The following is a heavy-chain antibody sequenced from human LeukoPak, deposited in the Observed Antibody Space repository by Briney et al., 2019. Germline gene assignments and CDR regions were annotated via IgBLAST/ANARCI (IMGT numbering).Heavy chain of an antibody. V-gene: IGHV3-21*01. Sequence: GGSLRLSCAASGFTLSSLAMHWVRQAPGNGLEWVSSSGTRSGTKYYADSVMGRFTISGDSAMNSVSLQINSLRAEDTAVYYCLLQMTYGELSDPDFRGQGTLVTVSS. D-gene: IGHD3-16*02. CDR2: SGTRSGTK. J-gene: IGHJ4*02. CDR1: GFTLSSLA. CDR3: LLQMTYGELSDPDF.